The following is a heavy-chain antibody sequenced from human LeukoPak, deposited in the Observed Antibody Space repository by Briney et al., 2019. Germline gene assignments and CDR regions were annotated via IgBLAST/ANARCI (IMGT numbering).Heavy chain of an antibody. D-gene: IGHD2-21*02. CDR1: GYSLTSYW. CDR3: ARQATYCGGDCLDFDY. V-gene: IGHV5-51*01. J-gene: IGHJ4*02. CDR2: IYPGDSDT. Sequence: GESLKISCKGSGYSLTSYWIGWVRQMPGKGLEWMGIIYPGDSDTRYSPSFQGQVTISADKSISTAYLQWSSLKASDTAMYYCARQATYCGGDCLDFDYWGQGTLVTVSS.